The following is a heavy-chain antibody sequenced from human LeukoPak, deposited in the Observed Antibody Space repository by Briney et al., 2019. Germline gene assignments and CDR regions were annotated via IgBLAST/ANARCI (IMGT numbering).Heavy chain of an antibody. CDR3: ARLPSYCGGDCYSYFQH. D-gene: IGHD2-21*02. V-gene: IGHV1-2*02. Sequence: GASAKVSCKASGYTFTGKYMHWVRQAPGQGLEWMGWINPNSGGTNYAQKFQGRVTMTRDTSISTAYMELSRLRSDDTAVYYCARLPSYCGGDCYSYFQHWGQGTLVTVSS. CDR1: GYTFTGKY. CDR2: INPNSGGT. J-gene: IGHJ1*01.